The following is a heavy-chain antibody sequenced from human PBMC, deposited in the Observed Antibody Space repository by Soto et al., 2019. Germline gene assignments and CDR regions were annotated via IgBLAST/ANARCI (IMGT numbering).Heavy chain of an antibody. CDR1: GGSISSGGYY. J-gene: IGHJ5*02. CDR2: IYYSGST. Sequence: QVQLQESGPGLVKPSQTLSLTCTVSGGSISSGGYYWSWIRQHPGKGLEWIGYIYYSGSTYYNPSLKSRVTISVDTSKNQFSLKLSSVTAADTAVYYCARERNSNYFENGYNWFDPWGQGTLVTVSS. D-gene: IGHD4-4*01. V-gene: IGHV4-31*03. CDR3: ARERNSNYFENGYNWFDP.